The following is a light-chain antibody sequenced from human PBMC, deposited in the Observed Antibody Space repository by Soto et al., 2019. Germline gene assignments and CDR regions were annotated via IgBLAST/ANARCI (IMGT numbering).Light chain of an antibody. J-gene: IGKJ1*01. V-gene: IGKV3-15*01. CDR1: QSVSIL. Sequence: EIEMTRSPATRFVPARKRAAHAKRASQSVSILLAWYQQKPGQAPRLLIHGATTRATGIPARFRCSGSGTEFTPSCSGLQSGGFAVYYCRQYNNWPRTFGQGTKVDIK. CDR3: RQYNNWPRT. CDR2: GAT.